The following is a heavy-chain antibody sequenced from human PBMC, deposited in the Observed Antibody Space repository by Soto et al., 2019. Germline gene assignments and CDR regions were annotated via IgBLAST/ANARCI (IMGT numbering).Heavy chain of an antibody. Sequence: QVQLQESGPGLVKPSETLSLTCTVSGGSISSYYWSWIRQPPGKGLEWIGYIYYSGSTNYNPSPKGRVTRSVDTSKNQFSLKLSSVTAADTAVYYCASRYGGNFDYWGQGTLVTVSS. D-gene: IGHD1-26*01. V-gene: IGHV4-59*01. CDR3: ASRYGGNFDY. CDR1: GGSISSYY. CDR2: IYYSGST. J-gene: IGHJ4*02.